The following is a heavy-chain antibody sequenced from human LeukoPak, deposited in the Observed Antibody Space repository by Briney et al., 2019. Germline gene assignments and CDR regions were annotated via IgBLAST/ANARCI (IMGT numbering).Heavy chain of an antibody. CDR1: GYTFSDYG. D-gene: IGHD1-7*01. V-gene: IGHV1-18*04. Sequence: ASVKVSCKASGYTFSDYGINWVRQAPGQGLEWMGWISGRNGHTNYAQRFQARVTMTTDTSTSTAYMELRSLRSDDTAVYFCARFPQPGTTSFFYHYMDVWGKGTTVTVSS. CDR3: ARFPQPGTTSFFYHYMDV. CDR2: ISGRNGHT. J-gene: IGHJ6*03.